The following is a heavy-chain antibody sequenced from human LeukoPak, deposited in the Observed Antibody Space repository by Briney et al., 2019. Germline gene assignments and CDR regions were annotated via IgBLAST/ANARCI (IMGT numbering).Heavy chain of an antibody. D-gene: IGHD6-19*01. V-gene: IGHV3-30*06. J-gene: IGHJ6*02. CDR1: GFTFSSYA. CDR3: ARVVAGSVYNNGMDV. Sequence: GGSLRLSCAASGFTFSSYAMHWVRQAPGKGLQWVAVILYDGSNKYYADSVKGRFIISRDNSKNTLYLQMNSLTAEDTAVYYCARVVAGSVYNNGMDVWGQGTTVTVSS. CDR2: ILYDGSNK.